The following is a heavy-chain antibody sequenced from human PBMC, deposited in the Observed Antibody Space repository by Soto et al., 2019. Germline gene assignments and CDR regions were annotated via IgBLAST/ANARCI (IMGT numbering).Heavy chain of an antibody. D-gene: IGHD1-20*01. CDR1: GFTFSNAW. J-gene: IGHJ6*02. CDR3: TNGITANQGPYYYYGMDV. V-gene: IGHV3-15*07. CDR2: IKSKTDGGTT. Sequence: GGSLRLSCAASGFTFSNAWMNWVRQAPGKGLEWVGRIKSKTDGGTTDYAAPVKGRFTISRDDSKNTLYLQMNSLKTEDTAVYYCTNGITANQGPYYYYGMDVWGQGTTVTVSS.